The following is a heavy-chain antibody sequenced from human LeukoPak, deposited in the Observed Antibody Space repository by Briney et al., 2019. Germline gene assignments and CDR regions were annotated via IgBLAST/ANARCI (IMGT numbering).Heavy chain of an antibody. Sequence: PGGSLRLSCAASGFTLSSHAMSWVRQAPGRGLEWVSSIDISGSNAYYADSVKGRFTISRDNSRNTLYLQVDSLRAEDSAIYYCAKELRPNDYWGQGTLVTVSS. J-gene: IGHJ4*02. V-gene: IGHV3-23*01. CDR3: AKELRPNDY. CDR2: IDISGSNA. D-gene: IGHD4-17*01. CDR1: GFTLSSHA.